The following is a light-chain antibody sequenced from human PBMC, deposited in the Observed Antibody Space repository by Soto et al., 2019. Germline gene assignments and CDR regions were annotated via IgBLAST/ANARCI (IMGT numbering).Light chain of an antibody. CDR3: SSYGGNNNLV. V-gene: IGLV2-8*01. Sequence: LTQPPSASGSPGQSVTISCTGTSSDVGGYNYVSWYQQHPGKAPKLMIYEVSKRPSGVPGRFSASKSGNTASLTVSGLQAEDEADYYCSSYGGNNNLVFGGGTKVTVL. CDR1: SSDVGGYNY. CDR2: EVS. J-gene: IGLJ2*01.